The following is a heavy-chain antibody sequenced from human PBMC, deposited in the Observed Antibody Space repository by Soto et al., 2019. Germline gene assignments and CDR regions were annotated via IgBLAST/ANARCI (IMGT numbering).Heavy chain of an antibody. Sequence: QVQLQESGPGLVKPSQTLSLTCTVSGGSISSGDYYWTWIRQHPGKGLEWIGYIYYSGSTKHNPSLKGRVTILMDTSKSQFSLNLSSVTAADTAVYYCARDFNGVLTDMRDPGGMDVWGRGTTVTVSS. CDR2: IYYSGST. V-gene: IGHV4-31*03. D-gene: IGHD1-20*01. CDR1: GGSISSGDYY. J-gene: IGHJ6*04. CDR3: ARDFNGVLTDMRDPGGMDV.